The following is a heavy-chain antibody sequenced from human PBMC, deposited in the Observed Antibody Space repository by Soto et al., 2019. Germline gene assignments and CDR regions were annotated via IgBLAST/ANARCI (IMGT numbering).Heavy chain of an antibody. J-gene: IGHJ4*02. CDR1: GLNFGLSF. Sequence: PGGALRLSFAASGLNFGLSFVIWMRQRPGKGLEWVSFISHNSDYTNYADSVRGRFTISRDNDKSSIYLHMKSLRADDTAVYYCARATAAPFGVSHGDRPLRAPFDYWGQGTLVTVSS. D-gene: IGHD3-10*01. CDR3: ARATAAPFGVSHGDRPLRAPFDY. V-gene: IGHV3-11*06. CDR2: ISHNSDYT.